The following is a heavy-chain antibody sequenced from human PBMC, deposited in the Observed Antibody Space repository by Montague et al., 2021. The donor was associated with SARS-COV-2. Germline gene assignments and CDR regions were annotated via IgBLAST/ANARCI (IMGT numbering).Heavy chain of an antibody. V-gene: IGHV4-59*01. Sequence: SETLSLTCTVSGGSISSYYWSWIRQPPGKGLEWIGDIYYSGSTNYNPSXXSRVTISVDTSKNQFSLKLSSVTAADTAVYYCARWGLYSSSAGGYDYWGQGTLVTVSS. CDR1: GGSISSYY. J-gene: IGHJ4*02. CDR2: IYYSGST. D-gene: IGHD6-6*01. CDR3: ARWGLYSSSAGGYDY.